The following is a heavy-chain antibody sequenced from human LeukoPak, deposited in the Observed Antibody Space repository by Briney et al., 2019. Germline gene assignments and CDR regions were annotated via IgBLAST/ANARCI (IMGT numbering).Heavy chain of an antibody. Sequence: GGSLRLSCTASGFTFDNYRMSWVRQAPGKGLEWVSTVNADGGNTYYADSVKGRFTISRDNSKSTLILQMNSLRVEDTALYYCTKRVKYGGTWDHFADWGQGTLVTVSS. CDR1: GFTFDNYR. J-gene: IGHJ4*02. CDR3: TKRVKYGGTWDHFAD. CDR2: VNADGGNT. D-gene: IGHD1-26*01. V-gene: IGHV3-23*01.